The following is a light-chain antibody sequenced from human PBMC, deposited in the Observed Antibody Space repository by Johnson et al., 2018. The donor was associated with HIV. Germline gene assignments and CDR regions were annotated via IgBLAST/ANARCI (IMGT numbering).Light chain of an antibody. CDR2: ENN. Sequence: QSLLTQPPSVSAAPGQKVTISCSGSNSNIGNNYVSWYQQVPGTAPKLLIYENNKRPSGIPDRFSGSKSGTSATLGITGLQTGDEADYYCGTWDSCLRAYVFGTGTKVTVL. CDR1: NSNIGNNY. CDR3: GTWDSCLRAYV. J-gene: IGLJ1*01. V-gene: IGLV1-51*02.